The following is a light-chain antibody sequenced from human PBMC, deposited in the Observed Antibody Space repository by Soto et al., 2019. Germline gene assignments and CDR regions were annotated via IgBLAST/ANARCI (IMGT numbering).Light chain of an antibody. CDR1: QSVSNNY. CDR3: QQYGSSPPYT. CDR2: GSS. Sequence: EVVLTQSPGTLSLSPGERATLSCRASQSVSNNYLAWYQQKPGQSPKLLIFGSSDRATGIPDRFSGSGSGTDFTLTISSLEPEDFAADYCQQYGSSPPYTFGQGTKLEIK. J-gene: IGKJ2*01. V-gene: IGKV3-20*01.